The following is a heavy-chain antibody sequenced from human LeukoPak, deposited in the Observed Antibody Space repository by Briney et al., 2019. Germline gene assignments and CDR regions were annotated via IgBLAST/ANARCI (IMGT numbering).Heavy chain of an antibody. V-gene: IGHV3-33*06. Sequence: GRSLRLSCAASGFTFSSYGMHWVRQAPGKGLEWVAVIWYDGSNKYYADSVKGRFTISRDNSKNTLYLQMNSLRAEDTAVNYCAKEHAGVSSSWXDFIXXWGQGTLVT. CDR2: IWYDGSNK. J-gene: IGHJ1*01. CDR3: AKEHAGVSSSWXDFIXX. CDR1: GFTFSSYG. D-gene: IGHD6-13*01.